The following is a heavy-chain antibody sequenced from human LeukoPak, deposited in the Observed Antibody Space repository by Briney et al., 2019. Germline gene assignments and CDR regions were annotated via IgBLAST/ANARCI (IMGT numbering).Heavy chain of an antibody. D-gene: IGHD6-13*01. CDR2: ISSSSSYI. CDR1: GFTFSSYS. J-gene: IGHJ5*02. CDR3: AGGEYSSSWYFPYNWFDP. V-gene: IGHV3-21*01. Sequence: PGGSLRLSCAASGFTFSSYSMNWVRQAPGKGLEWVSSISSSSSYIYYADSVKGRFTISRDNAKNSLYLQMSSLRAEDTAVYYCAGGEYSSSWYFPYNWFDPWGQGTLVTVSS.